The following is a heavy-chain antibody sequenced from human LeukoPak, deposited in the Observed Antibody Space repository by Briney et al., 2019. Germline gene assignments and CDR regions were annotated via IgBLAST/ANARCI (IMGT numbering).Heavy chain of an antibody. Sequence: PSETLSLTCTGSGGSVISGTYYWSWIRQPPGKELEWIGYVSHSGNTNYNPSLKSRVTISKDTSKNQFSLKLSSVTAADTAVYYCVREHDWGDFDFWGQGTLVTVSS. CDR2: VSHSGNT. CDR3: VREHDWGDFDF. J-gene: IGHJ4*02. D-gene: IGHD3-9*01. CDR1: GGSVISGTYY. V-gene: IGHV4-61*01.